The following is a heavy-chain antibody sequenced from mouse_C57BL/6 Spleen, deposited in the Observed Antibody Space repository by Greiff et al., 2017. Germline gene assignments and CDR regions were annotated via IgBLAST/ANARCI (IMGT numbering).Heavy chain of an antibody. Sequence: VQLQQSGAELVKPGASVKLSCTASGFNIKDYYMHWVKQRTEQGLEWIGRIDPEDGETKSAPKFQGKDTITADTSSNTAYLQLSSLTSEDTAVYYCARSPWDLFAYWGQGTLVTVSA. CDR2: IDPEDGET. J-gene: IGHJ3*01. CDR1: GFNIKDYY. D-gene: IGHD4-1*01. CDR3: ARSPWDLFAY. V-gene: IGHV14-2*01.